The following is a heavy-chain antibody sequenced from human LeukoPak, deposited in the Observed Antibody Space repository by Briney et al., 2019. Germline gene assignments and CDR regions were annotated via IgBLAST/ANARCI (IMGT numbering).Heavy chain of an antibody. V-gene: IGHV1-69-2*01. CDR2: VDPEDGVT. Sequence: ASVKISCKVSGYTFTDYYMHWVQQAPGKGLEWMGLVDPEDGVTIYAEKFQGRVTITADTSTDTAYMELSSLRSEDTAVYYCATDSGRGRAFDIWGQGTMVTVSS. CDR1: GYTFTDYY. D-gene: IGHD3-10*01. J-gene: IGHJ3*02. CDR3: ATDSGRGRAFDI.